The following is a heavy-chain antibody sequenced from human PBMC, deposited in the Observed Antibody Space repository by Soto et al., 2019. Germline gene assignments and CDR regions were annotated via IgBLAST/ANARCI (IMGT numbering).Heavy chain of an antibody. J-gene: IGHJ6*02. CDR1: GYTFTSYY. CDR3: ARGNSYGSYYYYGMDV. CDR2: INPSGGST. Sequence: ASVKVSCKASGYTFTSYYMHWVRQAPGQGLEWMGIINPSGGSTSYAQKFQGRVTMTRDTSTSTVYMELSSLRSEDTAVYYCARGNSYGSYYYYGMDVWGQGTTVTVSS. V-gene: IGHV1-46*01. D-gene: IGHD5-18*01.